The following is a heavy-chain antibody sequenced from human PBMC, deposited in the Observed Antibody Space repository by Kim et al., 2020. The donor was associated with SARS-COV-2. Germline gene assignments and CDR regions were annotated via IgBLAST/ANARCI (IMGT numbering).Heavy chain of an antibody. CDR1: GFTFSSYG. Sequence: GGSLRLSCAASGFTFSSYGMHWVHQAPGKGLEWVAVISYDGSNKYYADSVKGRFTISRDNSKNTLYLQMNSLRAEDTAVYYCAKDLYGGNSYWFDPWGQGTLVTVSS. D-gene: IGHD4-17*01. CDR3: AKDLYGGNSYWFDP. V-gene: IGHV3-30*18. J-gene: IGHJ5*02. CDR2: ISYDGSNK.